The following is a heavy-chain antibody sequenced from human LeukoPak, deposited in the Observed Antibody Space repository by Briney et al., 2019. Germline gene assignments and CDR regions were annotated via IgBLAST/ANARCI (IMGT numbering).Heavy chain of an antibody. Sequence: GGSLRLSCAASGFTFSSYAMSWVCQAPGKGLEWVSAISGSGGSTYYADSVKGRFTISRDNSKNTLYLQMNSLRAEDTAVYYCAKGNNWNYVIDYWGQGTLVTVSS. D-gene: IGHD1-7*01. V-gene: IGHV3-23*01. CDR1: GFTFSSYA. CDR2: ISGSGGST. CDR3: AKGNNWNYVIDY. J-gene: IGHJ4*02.